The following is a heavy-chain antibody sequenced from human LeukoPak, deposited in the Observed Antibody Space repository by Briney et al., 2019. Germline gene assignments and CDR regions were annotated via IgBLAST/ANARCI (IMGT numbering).Heavy chain of an antibody. D-gene: IGHD3-22*01. V-gene: IGHV3-23*01. CDR3: AKDLYYYDSSGYTN. Sequence: GGSLRLSCAASGFTFSSYAMSWVRQAPGKGLEWVSAINGSGGSTYYADSVKGRFTISRDNSKNTLYLQMNSLRAEDTAVYYCAKDLYYYDSSGYTNWGQGTLVTVSS. CDR2: INGSGGST. J-gene: IGHJ4*02. CDR1: GFTFSSYA.